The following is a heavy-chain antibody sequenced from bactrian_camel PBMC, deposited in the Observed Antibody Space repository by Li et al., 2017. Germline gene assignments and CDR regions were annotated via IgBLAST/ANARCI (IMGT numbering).Heavy chain of an antibody. Sequence: HVQLVESGGGSVQAGGSLRLACVVSGLTAKTCTWNWYRQLPGKGRELTSTLTADGSTYYYGDSVKSRFTISRDNAKNTLDLQMNSLKTEDTAVYYCAAGWWHLSVGYWGQGTQVTVS. J-gene: IGHJ4*01. CDR3: AAGWWHLSVGY. V-gene: IGHV3S14*01. D-gene: IGHD7*01. CDR2: LTADGSTY. CDR1: GLTAKTCT.